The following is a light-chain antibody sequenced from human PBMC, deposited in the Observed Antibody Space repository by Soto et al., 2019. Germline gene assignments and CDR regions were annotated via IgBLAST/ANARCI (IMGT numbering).Light chain of an antibody. J-gene: IGKJ4*01. CDR3: QQYGNVPLT. CDR1: QTVRNNY. Sequence: EFVLTQSPGTLSLSPGERATLSCRASQTVRNNYLAWYQQKPGQAPRLLIYDASSRATGIPDRFSGGGSGTDFTLTISRLEPEDFAVYYCQQYGNVPLTFGGGTKVDI. CDR2: DAS. V-gene: IGKV3-20*01.